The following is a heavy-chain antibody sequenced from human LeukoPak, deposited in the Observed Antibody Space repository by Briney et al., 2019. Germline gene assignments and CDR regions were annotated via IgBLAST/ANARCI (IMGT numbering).Heavy chain of an antibody. CDR3: ARDKGGGQSSGSSGGMDV. CDR1: GFTVSTNY. Sequence: GGSLRLSCAAPGFTVSTNYMSWVRQAPGKGLEWASVIYSGGSTYYADSVKGRFTISRDNSKNTLYLQMNSLRAEDTAVYYCARDKGGGQSSGSSGGMDVWGQGTTVTVSS. J-gene: IGHJ6*02. V-gene: IGHV3-66*01. D-gene: IGHD6-19*01. CDR2: IYSGGST.